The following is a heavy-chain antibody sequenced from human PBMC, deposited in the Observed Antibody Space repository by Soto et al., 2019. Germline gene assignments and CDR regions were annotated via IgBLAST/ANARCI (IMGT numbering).Heavy chain of an antibody. CDR2: ISYDGSDK. D-gene: IGHD5-12*01. CDR3: VKDRVPGAYGHYYGMDV. Sequence: GGSLRLSCRVSGFTFNNSGMHWVRQAPGKGLEWMAVISYDGSDKYYADFVKGRVIISRDNSKNTLNLEMNSLRAEDTATYYCVKDRVPGAYGHYYGMDVWGQGTTVTAP. V-gene: IGHV3-30*18. J-gene: IGHJ6*02. CDR1: GFTFNNSG.